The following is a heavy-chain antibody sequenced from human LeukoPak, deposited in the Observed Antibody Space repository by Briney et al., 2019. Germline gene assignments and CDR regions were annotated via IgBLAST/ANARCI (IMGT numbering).Heavy chain of an antibody. CDR1: GFTFSRYS. CDR3: ARDAQWLVPEGYFYYMDV. J-gene: IGHJ6*03. Sequence: GGSLRLSCAGSGFTFSRYSMNWFRQAPGKGLERVSSISSRSTNIFYADSVKGRFTISRDNAKNSLYLQMNSLRAEDTAVYYCARDAQWLVPEGYFYYMDVWGKGTTVTVSS. D-gene: IGHD6-19*01. CDR2: ISSRSTNI. V-gene: IGHV3-21*01.